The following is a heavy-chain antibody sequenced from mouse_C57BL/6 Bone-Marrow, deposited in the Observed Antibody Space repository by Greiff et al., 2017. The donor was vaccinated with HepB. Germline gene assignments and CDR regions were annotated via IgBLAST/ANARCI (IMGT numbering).Heavy chain of an antibody. J-gene: IGHJ2*01. CDR2: ISNGGGST. Sequence: EVKVVESGGGLVQPGGSLKLSCAASGFTFSDYYMYWVRQTPEKRLEWVAYISNGGGSTYYPDTVKGRFTISRDNAKNTLYLQMSRLKSEDTAMYYCARELFPTYFDYWGQGTTLTVSS. D-gene: IGHD1-1*01. V-gene: IGHV5-12*01. CDR3: ARELFPTYFDY. CDR1: GFTFSDYY.